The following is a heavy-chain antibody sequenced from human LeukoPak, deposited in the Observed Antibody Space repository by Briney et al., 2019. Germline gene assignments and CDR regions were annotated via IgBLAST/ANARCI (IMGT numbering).Heavy chain of an antibody. CDR3: ARVERYCSSTSCYTDLYYYYGMDV. V-gene: IGHV1-8*01. Sequence: ASVKVSCKASGYTFTSYDINWVRQATGQGLEWMGWMNPNSGNTGYAQKFQGRVTMTRNTSISTAYMELNSLRAEDTAVYYCARVERYCSSTSCYTDLYYYYGMDVWGQGTTVTVSS. CDR2: MNPNSGNT. J-gene: IGHJ6*02. D-gene: IGHD2-2*02. CDR1: GYTFTSYD.